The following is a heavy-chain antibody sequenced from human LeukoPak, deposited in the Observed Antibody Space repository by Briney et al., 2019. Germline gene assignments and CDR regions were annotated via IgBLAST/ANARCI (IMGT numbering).Heavy chain of an antibody. Sequence: GASVKVSCKASGYTFTGYYMHWVRQAPGQGLEWMGWINPNSGGTNYAQKLQGRVTMTTDTSTSTAYMELRSLRSDDTAVYYCARDVMVRGSPFFDYWGQGTLVTVSS. D-gene: IGHD3-10*01. CDR3: ARDVMVRGSPFFDY. J-gene: IGHJ4*02. CDR2: INPNSGGT. V-gene: IGHV1-2*02. CDR1: GYTFTGYY.